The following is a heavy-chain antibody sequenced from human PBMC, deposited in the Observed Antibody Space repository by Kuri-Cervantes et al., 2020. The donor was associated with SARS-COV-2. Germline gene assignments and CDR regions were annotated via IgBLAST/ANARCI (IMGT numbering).Heavy chain of an antibody. J-gene: IGHJ5*02. CDR1: GGSISSSGHY. CDR3: ARHRRFDP. V-gene: IGHV4-39*01. CDR2: INHSGST. Sequence: SETLSLTCSVSGGSISSSGHYWSWIRQPPGKGLEWIGEINHSGSTNYNPSLKSRVTISVDTSKNQFSLKLSSVTAADTAVYYCARHRRFDPWGQGTLVTVSS.